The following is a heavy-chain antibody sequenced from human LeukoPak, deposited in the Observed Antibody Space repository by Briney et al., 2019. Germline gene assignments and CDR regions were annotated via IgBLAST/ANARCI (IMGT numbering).Heavy chain of an antibody. CDR2: IYTSGST. CDR1: GGSISSYY. J-gene: IGHJ4*02. V-gene: IGHV4-4*09. D-gene: IGHD4-11*01. CDR3: AREGTVTGGFDY. Sequence: PSETLSLTCTVSGGSISSYYWSWIRQPPGKGLEWIGYIYTSGSTNYNPSLKSRVTISVDTSENQFSLKLSSVTAADTAVYYCAREGTVTGGFDYWGQGTLVTVSS.